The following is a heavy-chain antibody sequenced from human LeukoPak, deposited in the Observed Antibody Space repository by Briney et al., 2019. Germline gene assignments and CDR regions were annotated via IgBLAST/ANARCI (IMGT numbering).Heavy chain of an antibody. V-gene: IGHV1-18*01. Sequence: ASVKVSCKASGYTFTNYGISWVRQAPGQGLEWMGWICPYNGNTNYAQKFQGRVTMTTDTSTSTAYMELRSLRSDDTAVYYCARDLREWYGELPHYWGQGTLVTVSS. J-gene: IGHJ4*02. D-gene: IGHD3-10*01. CDR2: ICPYNGNT. CDR3: ARDLREWYGELPHY. CDR1: GYTFTNYG.